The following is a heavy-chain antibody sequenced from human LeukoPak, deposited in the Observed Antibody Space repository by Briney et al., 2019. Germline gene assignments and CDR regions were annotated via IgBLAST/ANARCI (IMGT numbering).Heavy chain of an antibody. Sequence: GASVKVSCKASGYTFTSYYMHWVRPAPGQGLEWMGIINPSGGSTSYAQKFQGRVTMTRDTSTSTVYMELSSLRSEDTAVYYCARVVDYYDSSGNDDYWGQGTLVTVSS. J-gene: IGHJ4*02. CDR1: GYTFTSYY. CDR3: ARVVDYYDSSGNDDY. CDR2: INPSGGST. V-gene: IGHV1-46*01. D-gene: IGHD3-22*01.